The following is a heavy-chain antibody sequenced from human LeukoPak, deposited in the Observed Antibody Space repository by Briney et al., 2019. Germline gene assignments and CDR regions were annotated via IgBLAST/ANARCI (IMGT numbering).Heavy chain of an antibody. CDR3: AKGWIVVVPAAISPHPLDY. CDR2: ISGSGGST. Sequence: GSLRLSCAASGFTFSSYAMSWVRQAPGKGLEWVSAISGSGGSTYYADSVKGRFTISRDNSKNTLYLQMNSLRAEDTAVYYCAKGWIVVVPAAISPHPLDYWGQGTLVTVSS. J-gene: IGHJ4*02. CDR1: GFTFSSYA. V-gene: IGHV3-23*01. D-gene: IGHD2-2*02.